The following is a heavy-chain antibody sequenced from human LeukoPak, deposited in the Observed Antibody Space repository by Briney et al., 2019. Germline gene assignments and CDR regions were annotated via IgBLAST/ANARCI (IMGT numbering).Heavy chain of an antibody. V-gene: IGHV3-48*03. CDR3: ARDSFDGSGSLGF. Sequence: GGSLRLSCAASGFTFSSYEMNWDRQAPGKGLEWVSYISSSGSTIYYADSVRGRFTISRDNAKNSLYLQMNSLRAEDTAVYYCARDSFDGSGSLGFGGQGTLVTVSS. CDR1: GFTFSSYE. J-gene: IGHJ4*02. CDR2: ISSSGSTI. D-gene: IGHD3-10*01.